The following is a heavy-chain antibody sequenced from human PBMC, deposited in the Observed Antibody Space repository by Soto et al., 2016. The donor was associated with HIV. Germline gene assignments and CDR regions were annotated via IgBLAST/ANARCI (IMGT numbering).Heavy chain of an antibody. J-gene: IGHJ6*02. CDR1: GYTFTSYD. V-gene: IGHV1-46*03. Sequence: QVQLVQSGAEVKKPGASVKVSCKASGYTFTSYDINWVRQATGQGLEWMGIINPSGGSTSYAQKFQGRVTMTRDTSTSTVYMELSSLRSEDTAVYYCARDTYDSSGYPGHYYYYYGMDVWGQGTTVTVSS. CDR2: INPSGGST. D-gene: IGHD3-22*01. CDR3: ARDTYDSSGYPGHYYYYYGMDV.